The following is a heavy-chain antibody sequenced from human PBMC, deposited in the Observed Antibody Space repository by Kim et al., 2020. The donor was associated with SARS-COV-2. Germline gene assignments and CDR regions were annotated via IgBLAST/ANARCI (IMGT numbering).Heavy chain of an antibody. J-gene: IGHJ4*02. CDR2: ITPNGVIT. CDR1: GFTFSSHI. V-gene: IGHV3-48*02. Sequence: GGSLRLSCAASGFTFSSHIMNWVRQAPGKGLEWVSSITPNGVITNYADSVKGRFTISRDNVKTSLYLQMNSLRDEDTAMYYCARIPTNVVRGVIRPPLGWGQGTLVTVSS. D-gene: IGHD3-10*01. CDR3: ARIPTNVVRGVIRPPLG.